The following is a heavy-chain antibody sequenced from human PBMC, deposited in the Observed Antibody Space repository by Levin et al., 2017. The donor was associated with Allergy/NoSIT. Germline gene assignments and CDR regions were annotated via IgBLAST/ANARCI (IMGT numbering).Heavy chain of an antibody. V-gene: IGHV3-74*01. Sequence: GGSLRLSCAASGFTFSSYWMHWVRQAPGKGLVWVSRINSDGSTTSYADSVKGRFTISRDNAKNTLYLQMNSLRAEDTALYYCAREIMIRGSPSDAFDIWGQGTMVTVSS. D-gene: IGHD3-10*01. CDR2: INSDGSTT. CDR1: GFTFSSYW. J-gene: IGHJ3*02. CDR3: AREIMIRGSPSDAFDI.